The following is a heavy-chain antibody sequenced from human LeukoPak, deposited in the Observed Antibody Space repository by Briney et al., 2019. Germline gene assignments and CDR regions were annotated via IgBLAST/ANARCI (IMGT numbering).Heavy chain of an antibody. CDR3: ARDKPLGGDLDAFDI. CDR1: GFTFSSYA. V-gene: IGHV3-30-3*01. CDR2: ISYDGSNK. D-gene: IGHD4-17*01. Sequence: TGRPLRLSCAASGFTFSSYAMHWVRQAPGKGLEWVAVISYDGSNKYYADSVKGRFTISRDNSKNTLYLQMNSLRAEDTAVYYCARDKPLGGDLDAFDIWGQGTMVTVSS. J-gene: IGHJ3*02.